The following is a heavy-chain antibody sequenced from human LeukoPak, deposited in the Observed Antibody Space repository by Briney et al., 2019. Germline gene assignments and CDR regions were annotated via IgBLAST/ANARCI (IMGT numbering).Heavy chain of an antibody. Sequence: GGSLRLSCAASGFTFSSYSMNWVRQAPGKGLEWVAVISYDGSNKYYADSVKGRFTISRDNSKNTLYLQMNSLRAEDTAVYYCAREYDYGDPFDYWGQGTLVTVSS. CDR2: ISYDGSNK. V-gene: IGHV3-30*03. CDR1: GFTFSSYS. CDR3: AREYDYGDPFDY. J-gene: IGHJ4*02. D-gene: IGHD4-17*01.